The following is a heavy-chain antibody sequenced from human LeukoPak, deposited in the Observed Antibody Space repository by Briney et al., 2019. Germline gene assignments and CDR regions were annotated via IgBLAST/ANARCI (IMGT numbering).Heavy chain of an antibody. D-gene: IGHD3-3*01. Sequence: SVTVSCKASGGTFSSYAISWVRQAPGQGLEWMGGIIPILGTANYAQKFQGRVTITTDESTSTAYMELSSLRSEDTAVYYCARESSQITIFGVVIVDAFDIWGQGTMVTVSS. V-gene: IGHV1-69*05. CDR2: IIPILGTA. CDR1: GGTFSSYA. J-gene: IGHJ3*02. CDR3: ARESSQITIFGVVIVDAFDI.